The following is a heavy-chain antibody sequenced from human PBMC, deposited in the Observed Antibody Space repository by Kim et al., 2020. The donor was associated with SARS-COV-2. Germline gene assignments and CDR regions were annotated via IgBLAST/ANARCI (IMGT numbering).Heavy chain of an antibody. CDR3: GILTGYWIGWFDP. CDR2: IIPIFGTA. D-gene: IGHD3-9*01. CDR1: GGTFSSYA. J-gene: IGHJ5*02. Sequence: SVKVSCKASGGTFSSYAISWVRQAPGQGLEWMGGIIPIFGTANYAQKFQGRVTITADESTSTAYMELSSLRSEDTAVYYCGILTGYWIGWFDPWGQGTLVTVSS. V-gene: IGHV1-69*13.